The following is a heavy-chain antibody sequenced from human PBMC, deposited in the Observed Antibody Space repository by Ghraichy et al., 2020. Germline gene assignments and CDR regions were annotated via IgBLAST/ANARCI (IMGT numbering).Heavy chain of an antibody. J-gene: IGHJ3*02. V-gene: IGHV3-11*01. CDR2: ISSSGSTI. D-gene: IGHD3-22*01. CDR1: GFTFSDYY. Sequence: VGSLRLSCAASGFTFSDYYMSWIRQAPGKGLEWVSYISSSGSTIYYADSVKGRFTISRDNAKNSLYLQMNSLRAEDTAVYYCARDFPTYYYDSSGNDAFDIWGQGTMVTVSS. CDR3: ARDFPTYYYDSSGNDAFDI.